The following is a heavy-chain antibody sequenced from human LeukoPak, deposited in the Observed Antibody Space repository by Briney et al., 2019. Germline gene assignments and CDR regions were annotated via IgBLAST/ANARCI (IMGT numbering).Heavy chain of an antibody. CDR2: ISSSSSYI. V-gene: IGHV3-21*01. D-gene: IGHD3-10*01. J-gene: IGHJ6*03. CDR1: GFTFSSYS. CDR3: ARVIRGYGSGSYGNYYYYYYMNV. Sequence: GGSLRLSCAASGFTFSSYSMNWVRQAPGKGLEWVSSISSSSSYIYYADSVKGRFTISRDNAKNSLYLQMNSLRAEDTAVYYCARVIRGYGSGSYGNYYYYYYMNVWGKGTTVTISS.